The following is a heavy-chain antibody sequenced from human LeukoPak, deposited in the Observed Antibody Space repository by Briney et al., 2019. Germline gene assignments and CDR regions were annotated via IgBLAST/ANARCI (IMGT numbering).Heavy chain of an antibody. CDR1: GFTFSSYA. J-gene: IGHJ3*02. V-gene: IGHV3-23*01. D-gene: IGHD3-10*01. Sequence: GGSLRLSCAASGFTFSSYAMSWVRQAPGKGLEWVSAISGGGISTYYADSVKGRFTISRDNPKNTLYLQMNSLRAEDTAVYYCARAGLGEPWGAFDIWGQGTMVTVSS. CDR2: ISGGGIST. CDR3: ARAGLGEPWGAFDI.